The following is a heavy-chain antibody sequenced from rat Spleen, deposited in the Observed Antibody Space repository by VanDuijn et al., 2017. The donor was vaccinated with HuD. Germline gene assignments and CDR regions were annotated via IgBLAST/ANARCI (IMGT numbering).Heavy chain of an antibody. CDR3: ARENYYSGEF. V-gene: IGHV5S13*01. CDR2: ISTSGVST. Sequence: EVQLVESGGGLVQPGRSLKLSCAASGFTFSDYGMAWVRQAPTKGLAWVASISTSGVSTYYRDSVKGRFTISRDNAKNTLYLQMNSLRSEDTATYYCARENYYSGEFWGQGVMVTVSS. CDR1: GFTFSDYG. D-gene: IGHD1-1*01. J-gene: IGHJ2*01.